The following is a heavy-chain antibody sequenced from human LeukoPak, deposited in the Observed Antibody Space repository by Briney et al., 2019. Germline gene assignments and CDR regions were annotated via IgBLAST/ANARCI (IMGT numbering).Heavy chain of an antibody. V-gene: IGHV1-18*01. CDR3: ARDRFGVRSGSYDS. Sequence: ASVKVSCKASGYTFTSYGVSWVRQAPGQGLEWTGWISGHNGDTNYAQKLQDRVSMTTDTSTSTAYMELRSLTSDDTAVYYCARDRFGVRSGSYDSWGQGTLVTVSS. CDR1: GYTFTSYG. J-gene: IGHJ5*01. CDR2: ISGHNGDT. D-gene: IGHD1-26*01.